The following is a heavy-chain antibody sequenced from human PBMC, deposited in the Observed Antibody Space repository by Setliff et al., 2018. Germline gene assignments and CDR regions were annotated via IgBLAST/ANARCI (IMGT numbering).Heavy chain of an antibody. CDR2: ISPYTGNT. V-gene: IGHV1-18*04. CDR3: VRLVRYCSKTACQRISGEEV. CDR1: GHTLTGYY. J-gene: IGHJ4*02. D-gene: IGHD3-10*01. Sequence: GASVKVSCKASGHTLTGYYMHWVRLAPGQGLEWMGWISPYTGNTFYAPQFQGRVIMTTDTSTNMGYLEVRGLTSDDTALYYCVRLVRYCSKTACQRISGEEVWGQGTLVTVSS.